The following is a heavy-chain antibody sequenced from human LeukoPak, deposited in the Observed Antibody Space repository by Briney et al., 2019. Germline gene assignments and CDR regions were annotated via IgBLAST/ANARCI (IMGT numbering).Heavy chain of an antibody. D-gene: IGHD6-19*01. V-gene: IGHV3-66*01. J-gene: IGHJ5*02. CDR3: ARVRSSGWPYHWFDP. CDR1: GLTVTSNY. CDR2: IYSGGST. Sequence: GGSLRLSRAASGLTVTSNYMTWVRQAPGKGLEWVSLIYSGGSTYYADSVKGRFIISRDNSKNTLSLQMKSLRAEDTAVYYCARVRSSGWPYHWFDPWGQGTVVTVSS.